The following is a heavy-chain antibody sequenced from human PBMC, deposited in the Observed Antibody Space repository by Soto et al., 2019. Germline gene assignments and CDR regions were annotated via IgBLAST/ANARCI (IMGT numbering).Heavy chain of an antibody. CDR3: ARELTGWYFDS. Sequence: GSLRLSCVASGFTLRNHAMHWVRQTLGEGLEWLALVSYDGNNKYYADSIRGRFTISRDNSKNMLFLQMNSLRPEDTAVYFCARELTGWYFDSWGLGTLVTVSS. D-gene: IGHD6-19*01. CDR1: GFTLRNHA. J-gene: IGHJ5*01. V-gene: IGHV3-30-3*01. CDR2: VSYDGNNK.